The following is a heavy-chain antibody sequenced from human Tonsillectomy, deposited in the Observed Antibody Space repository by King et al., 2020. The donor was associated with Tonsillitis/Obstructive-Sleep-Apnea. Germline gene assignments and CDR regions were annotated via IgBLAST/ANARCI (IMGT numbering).Heavy chain of an antibody. CDR1: GFTFSSYG. D-gene: IGHD7-27*01. CDR3: AKDLGPGDYYYYGMYV. V-gene: IGHV3-30*18. Sequence: VQLVESGGGVVQPGRSLRLSCAASGFTFSSYGMHWVRQAPGKGLEWVAVISYDGSNKYYAESVKGRFTITRDNSKNRLYLQMNSLRAEDSVVYYCAKDLGPGDYYYYGMYVWGQGATVTVSS. CDR2: ISYDGSNK. J-gene: IGHJ6*02.